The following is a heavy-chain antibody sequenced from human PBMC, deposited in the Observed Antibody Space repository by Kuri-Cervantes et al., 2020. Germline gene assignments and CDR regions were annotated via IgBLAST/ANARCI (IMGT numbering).Heavy chain of an antibody. Sequence: ASVKVSCKASGYTFTSYGISWVRQAPGQGLEWMGWISAYNGNTNYAQKLQGRVTMTTDTSTSTAYMELSSLRSEDTAVYYCAGGYYQANRGVIGYMDVWGKGTTVTVSS. D-gene: IGHD3-10*01. CDR3: AGGYYQANRGVIGYMDV. V-gene: IGHV1-18*01. J-gene: IGHJ6*03. CDR1: GYTFTSYG. CDR2: ISAYNGNT.